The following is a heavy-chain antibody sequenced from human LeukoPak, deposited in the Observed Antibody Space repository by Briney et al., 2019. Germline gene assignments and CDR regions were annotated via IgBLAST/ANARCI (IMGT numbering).Heavy chain of an antibody. CDR1: GFTFSSYG. CDR3: AKEASSGNFVTIDC. Sequence: GGSLRLSCAASGFTFSSYGMHWVRQAPGKGLEWVAVIWYDGSNKYYADSVKGRFTISRDNSKNTLYLQMNSLRAEDTAVYYCAKEASSGNFVTIDCWGQGALVTVSS. CDR2: IWYDGSNK. V-gene: IGHV3-33*06. D-gene: IGHD1-26*01. J-gene: IGHJ4*02.